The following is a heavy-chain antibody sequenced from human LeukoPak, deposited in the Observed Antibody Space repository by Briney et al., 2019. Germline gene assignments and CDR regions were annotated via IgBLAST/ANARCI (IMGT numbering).Heavy chain of an antibody. CDR2: ISGSGGST. V-gene: IGHV3-23*01. CDR1: GFTFSSYA. D-gene: IGHD1-26*01. CDR3: ARFSHGTEWELLRYFDY. Sequence: GGSLRLSCAASGFTFSSYAMSWVRQAPGKGLEWVSAISGSGGSTYYADSVKGRFTISRDNSKNTLYLQMNSLRAEDTAVYYCARFSHGTEWELLRYFDYWGQGTLVTVSS. J-gene: IGHJ4*02.